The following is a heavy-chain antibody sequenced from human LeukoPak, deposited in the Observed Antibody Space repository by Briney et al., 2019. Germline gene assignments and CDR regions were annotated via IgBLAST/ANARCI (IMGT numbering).Heavy chain of an antibody. V-gene: IGHV1-69*06. CDR1: GGTFSSYA. Sequence: SVKVSCKASGGTFSSYAICWVRQAPGQGLEWMGGIIPIFGTANYAQKFQGRVTITADKSTSTAYMELSSLRSEDTAVYYCARDWRGSGWIPKVEYFQHWGQGTLVTVSS. D-gene: IGHD6-19*01. CDR3: ARDWRGSGWIPKVEYFQH. CDR2: IIPIFGTA. J-gene: IGHJ1*01.